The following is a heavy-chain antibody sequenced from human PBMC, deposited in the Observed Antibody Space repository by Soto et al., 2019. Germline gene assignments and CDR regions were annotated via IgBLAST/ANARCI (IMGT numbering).Heavy chain of an antibody. D-gene: IGHD3-10*01. CDR3: ARSRTYYYGSGSCYTDS. V-gene: IGHV2-70*01. CDR1: GFSLSTSGMC. CDR2: IDWDDDK. J-gene: IGHJ4*02. Sequence: SGPRLVNPTQTLTLTCTFSGFSLSTSGMCVSWIRQPPGKALEWLALIDWDDDKYYSTSLKTRLTISKDTSKNQVVLTMTNMDPVQPATYYCARSRTYYYGSGSCYTDSWGQGTLVTVCS.